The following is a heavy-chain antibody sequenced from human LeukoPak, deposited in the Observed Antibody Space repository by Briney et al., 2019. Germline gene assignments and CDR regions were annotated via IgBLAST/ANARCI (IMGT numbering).Heavy chain of an antibody. D-gene: IGHD2-21*01. CDR1: GFTFSTYS. V-gene: IGHV3-21*01. J-gene: IGHJ4*02. Sequence: KSGGSLRLSCAAPGFTFSTYSMNWVGQAPGKGLEWVSSISISGTYIYYADSLKGRFTISRDNAKNSLYLQMHSLRAEDTAVYYCARNLADYSDYWGQGTLVTVSS. CDR3: ARNLADYSDY. CDR2: ISISGTYI.